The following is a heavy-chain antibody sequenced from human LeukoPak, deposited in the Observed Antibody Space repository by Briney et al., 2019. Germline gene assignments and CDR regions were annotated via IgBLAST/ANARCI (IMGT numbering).Heavy chain of an antibody. CDR1: GYTFTSYG. CDR3: ASLYYDILTGYYAFDY. Sequence: ASVKVSCKASGYTFTSYGISWVRQAPGQGLEWMGWISAYNGNTNYAQKLQGRVTMTTDTSTSTAYMELRSLRSDDPAVYYCASLYYDILTGYYAFDYWGQGPLVTVSS. V-gene: IGHV1-18*01. J-gene: IGHJ4*02. D-gene: IGHD3-9*01. CDR2: ISAYNGNT.